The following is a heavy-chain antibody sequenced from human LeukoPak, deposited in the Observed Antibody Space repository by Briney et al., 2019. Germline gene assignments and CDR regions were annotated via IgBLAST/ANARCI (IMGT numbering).Heavy chain of an antibody. Sequence: PSETLSLTCAVYGGSFSGYYWSWIRQPPGKGLEWIGEINHSGSTNYNPSLKSRVTISVDTSKNQFSLKLSSVTAADTAVYYCARLRARAYCSGGSCYSNYFDYWGQGTLVTVSS. V-gene: IGHV4-34*01. CDR2: INHSGST. CDR3: ARLRARAYCSGGSCYSNYFDY. D-gene: IGHD2-15*01. CDR1: GGSFSGYY. J-gene: IGHJ4*02.